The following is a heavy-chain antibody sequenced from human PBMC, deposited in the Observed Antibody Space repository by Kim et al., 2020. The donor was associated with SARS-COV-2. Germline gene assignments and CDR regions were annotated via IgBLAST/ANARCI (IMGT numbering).Heavy chain of an antibody. Sequence: GESLKISCKGSGYSFTSYWISWVRQMPGKGLEWMGRIDPSDSYTNYSPSFQGHVTISADKSISTAYLQWSSLKASDTAMYYCARLHYDFWSGYPKWFDPWGQGTLVTVSS. V-gene: IGHV5-10-1*01. CDR1: GYSFTSYW. CDR2: IDPSDSYT. CDR3: ARLHYDFWSGYPKWFDP. D-gene: IGHD3-3*01. J-gene: IGHJ5*02.